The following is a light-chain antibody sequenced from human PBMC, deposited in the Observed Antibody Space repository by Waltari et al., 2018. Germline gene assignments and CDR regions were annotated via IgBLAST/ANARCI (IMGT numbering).Light chain of an antibody. CDR1: RSNIGSTS. J-gene: IGLJ3*02. Sequence: QYVLTQPPSSSATPGQRVTSPCYGSRSNIGSTSGPWYQQVPGKAPQLLIFNNSERPSGIPDRFSGSKSGTSASLAISGLQSGDESDYYCAAWDDTLNGPVFGGGTKLTVL. CDR2: NNS. V-gene: IGLV1-44*01. CDR3: AAWDDTLNGPV.